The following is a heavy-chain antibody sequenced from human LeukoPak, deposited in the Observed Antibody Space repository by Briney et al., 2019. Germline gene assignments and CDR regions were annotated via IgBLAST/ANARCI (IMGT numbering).Heavy chain of an antibody. CDR1: GFTFSSYG. CDR2: VSSDGSNK. D-gene: IGHD6-19*01. V-gene: IGHV3-30*18. Sequence: GGSLRLSCAASGFTFSSYGIHWVRQAPGKGLEWVAVVSSDGSNKYYADSVKGRFTISRDTSKNTLYLQLNSLRAEDTAVYYCAKVSSDWYYFDYWGQGTLVTVSS. CDR3: AKVSSDWYYFDY. J-gene: IGHJ4*02.